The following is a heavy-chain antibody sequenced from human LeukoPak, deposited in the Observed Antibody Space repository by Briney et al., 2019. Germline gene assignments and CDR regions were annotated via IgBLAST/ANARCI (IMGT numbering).Heavy chain of an antibody. CDR3: AIVDHTSGYFYEFDY. D-gene: IGHD3-22*01. J-gene: IGHJ4*02. V-gene: IGHV4-59*01. Sequence: SETLSLTCSVSGGSISNYYWSWIRQPPGKGLEWVAYIHYSGNTNYNPSLKSRVIISVDTSKNQFSLKLASVTTADTAVYYCAIVDHTSGYFYEFDYWGQGTLVTVSS. CDR1: GGSISNYY. CDR2: IHYSGNT.